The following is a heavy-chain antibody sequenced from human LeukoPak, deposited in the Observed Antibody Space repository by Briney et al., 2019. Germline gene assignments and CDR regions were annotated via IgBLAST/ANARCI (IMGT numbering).Heavy chain of an antibody. CDR2: SGTSGDT. Sequence: GGSLRLSCAASGLTFSTSPMNWVRLAPGNRLEWVSTSGTSGDTYYADSVKGRFTISRDNSKSTLSLQMANLRVEDTALYYCAKEGLELDFDYWGQGTLVSVSS. V-gene: IGHV3-23*01. J-gene: IGHJ4*02. CDR1: GLTFSTSP. D-gene: IGHD1-7*01. CDR3: AKEGLELDFDY.